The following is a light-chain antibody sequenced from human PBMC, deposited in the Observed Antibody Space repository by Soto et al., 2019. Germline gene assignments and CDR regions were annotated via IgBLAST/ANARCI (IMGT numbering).Light chain of an antibody. Sequence: EIVMTQSPATLAVSAGERATLSCMASQRLSSNLAWYQQKPGQAPRLLIYGVSTRATGVPARFSGSGSGTEFTLTISSLQSEDSAVYYCQQYKNWLALTFGGGTKVDIK. CDR3: QQYKNWLALT. CDR1: QRLSSN. CDR2: GVS. V-gene: IGKV3-15*01. J-gene: IGKJ4*01.